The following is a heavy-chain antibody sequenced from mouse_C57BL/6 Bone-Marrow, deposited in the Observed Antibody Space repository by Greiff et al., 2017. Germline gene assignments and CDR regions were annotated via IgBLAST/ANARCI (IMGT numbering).Heavy chain of an antibody. V-gene: IGHV1-55*01. D-gene: IGHD2-3*01. J-gene: IGHJ1*03. CDR2: IYPGSGST. CDR3: AREDGYFPYWYFDV. CDR1: GYTFTSYW. Sequence: VQLQQPGAELVKPGASVKMSCKASGYTFTSYWITWVKQRPGQGLEWIGDIYPGSGSTNYNEKFKSKATLTVDTSSSTAYMQLSSLTSEDSAVXYCAREDGYFPYWYFDVWGTGTTVTVSS.